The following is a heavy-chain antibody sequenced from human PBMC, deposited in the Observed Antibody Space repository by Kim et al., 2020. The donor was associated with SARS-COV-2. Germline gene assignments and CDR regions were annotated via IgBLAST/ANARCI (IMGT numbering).Heavy chain of an antibody. V-gene: IGHV3-74*01. CDR3: ARGMFRNGLDV. D-gene: IGHD1-1*01. J-gene: IGHJ6*02. CDR2: MSGDASTT. CDR1: GFTFRSYW. Sequence: GGSLRLSCAASGFTFRSYWINWVRQAPGKGLVWVSRMSGDASTTNYADSVKGRFTMSSDNAENTVYLQMNSLRGDDTAVYYCARGMFRNGLDVWGQGTTVTVSS.